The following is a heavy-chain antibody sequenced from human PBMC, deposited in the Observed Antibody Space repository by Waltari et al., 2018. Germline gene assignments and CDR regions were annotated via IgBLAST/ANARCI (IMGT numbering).Heavy chain of an antibody. CDR2: IYHSGST. CDR3: ARIEYSSSGDY. CDR1: GYSISSRYY. D-gene: IGHD6-6*01. J-gene: IGHJ4*02. Sequence: QVQLQESGPGLVKPSATLSLTCAVSGYSISSRYYWGWIRQPPGKGLEWIGSIYHSGSTYYNPSLKSRVTISVDTSKNQFSLKLSSVTAADTAVYYCARIEYSSSGDYWGQGTLVTVSS. V-gene: IGHV4-38-2*01.